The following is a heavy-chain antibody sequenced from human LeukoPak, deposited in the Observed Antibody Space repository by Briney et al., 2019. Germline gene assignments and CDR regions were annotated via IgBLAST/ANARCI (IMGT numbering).Heavy chain of an antibody. CDR3: ARGPRSSGWRVAFDI. Sequence: TSETLSLTCTVSGGSISSYYWSWIRQPPGKGLEWIGEINHSGSTNYNPSLKSRVTISVDTSKNQFSLKLSSVTAADTAVYYCARGPRSSGWRVAFDIWGQGTMVTVSS. J-gene: IGHJ3*02. V-gene: IGHV4-34*01. CDR1: GGSISSYY. CDR2: INHSGST. D-gene: IGHD6-19*01.